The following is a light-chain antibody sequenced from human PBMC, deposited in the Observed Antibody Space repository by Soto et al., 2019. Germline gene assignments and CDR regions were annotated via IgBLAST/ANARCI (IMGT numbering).Light chain of an antibody. CDR2: AAS. V-gene: IGKV1-17*03. CDR3: LQDYDFPYT. J-gene: IGKJ2*01. CDR1: QDIGNH. Sequence: DIQMTQSPSAMSASVGDRVTISCRASQDIGNHLAWFQQKPGKVPQRLIYAASSLQTGVPSRFSGSGSGTDFTLTINDLQPEDVATYFCLQDYDFPYTFGQGTKVDIK.